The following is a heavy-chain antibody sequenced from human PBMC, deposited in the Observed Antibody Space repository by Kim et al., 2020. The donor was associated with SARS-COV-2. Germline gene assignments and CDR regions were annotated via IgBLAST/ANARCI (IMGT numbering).Heavy chain of an antibody. CDR2: INAGNGNT. D-gene: IGHD3-9*01. J-gene: IGHJ5*02. Sequence: ASVKVSCKASGYTFTSYAMHWVRQAPGQRLEGMGWINAGNGNTKYSQKFQGRVTITRDTSASTAYMELSSLRSEDTAVYYCAREGLLDSPILTGYYGYNWFDPWGQGTLVTVSS. CDR1: GYTFTSYA. V-gene: IGHV1-3*01. CDR3: AREGLLDSPILTGYYGYNWFDP.